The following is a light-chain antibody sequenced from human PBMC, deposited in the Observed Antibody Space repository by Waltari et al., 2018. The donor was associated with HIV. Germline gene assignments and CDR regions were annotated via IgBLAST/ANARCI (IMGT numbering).Light chain of an antibody. Sequence: QSVLTQPPSVSAAPGQKVTIPCSGSSSNIGKNSVSWYQHLPGTAPKLLIYDNNKRPSGIPDRFSGSKSGTSATLGITGLQTGDEADYYCGTWDSSLSGGVFGTGTKVTVL. CDR3: GTWDSSLSGGV. CDR2: DNN. J-gene: IGLJ1*01. V-gene: IGLV1-51*01. CDR1: SSNIGKNS.